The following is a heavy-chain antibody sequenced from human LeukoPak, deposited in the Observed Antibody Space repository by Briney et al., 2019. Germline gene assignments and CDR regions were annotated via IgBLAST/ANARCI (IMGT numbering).Heavy chain of an antibody. V-gene: IGHV4-34*01. CDR1: GGSLSGYY. D-gene: IGHD5-18*01. CDR2: INHSGST. CDR3: AREYGYSYGYVDY. Sequence: SETLSLTCAVYGGSLSGYYWSWICKPPGKGLEWIGEINHSGSTNYNPSLKSRVTISVDTSKNQFSLKLSSVTAADTAVYYCAREYGYSYGYVDYWGQGTLVTVSS. J-gene: IGHJ4*02.